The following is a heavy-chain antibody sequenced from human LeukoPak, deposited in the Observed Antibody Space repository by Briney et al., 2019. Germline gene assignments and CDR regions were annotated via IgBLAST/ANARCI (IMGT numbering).Heavy chain of an antibody. D-gene: IGHD5-18*01. J-gene: IGHJ4*02. Sequence: GGSLKLSCAASAFTFSGSAMHWVRQASGKGLEWVGRIRSKANSYATAYAASVKGRFTISRDDSKNTAYLQMNSLKTEDTAVYYCTSSGYSYGPDYWGQGTLVTVSS. CDR2: IRSKANSYAT. CDR1: AFTFSGSA. CDR3: TSSGYSYGPDY. V-gene: IGHV3-73*01.